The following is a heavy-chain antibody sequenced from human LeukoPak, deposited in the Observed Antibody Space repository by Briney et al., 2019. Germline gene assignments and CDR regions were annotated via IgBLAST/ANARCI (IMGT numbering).Heavy chain of an antibody. CDR3: ARGAGPVYYNFWSGYFHY. J-gene: IGHJ4*02. D-gene: IGHD3-3*01. CDR2: IYHSGST. CDR1: GGSISSSNW. V-gene: IGHV4-4*01. Sequence: SGTLSLTCAVSGGSISSSNWWSWVRQPPGKGLEWIGEIYHSGSTNYNPSLKSRVTISVDKSKNQFSLKLRSVTAADTAVYCCARGAGPVYYNFWSGYFHYWGQGTLVTVSS.